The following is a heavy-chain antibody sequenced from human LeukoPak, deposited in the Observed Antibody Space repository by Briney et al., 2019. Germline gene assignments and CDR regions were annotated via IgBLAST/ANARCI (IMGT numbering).Heavy chain of an antibody. CDR2: IYCSGST. V-gene: IGHV4-59*12. CDR3: ARDSGSYRTIYYYGMDV. CDR1: GGSISSYY. D-gene: IGHD1-26*01. J-gene: IGHJ6*02. Sequence: SETLSLTCTVSGGSISSYYWSWIRQPPGKGLEWIGYIYCSGSTNYNPSLKSRVTISVDTSKNQFSLKLSSVTAADTAVYYCARDSGSYRTIYYYGMDVWGQGTTVTVSS.